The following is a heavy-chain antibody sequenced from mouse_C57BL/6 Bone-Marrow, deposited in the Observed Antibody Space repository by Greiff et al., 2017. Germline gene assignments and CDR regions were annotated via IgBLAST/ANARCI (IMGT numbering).Heavy chain of an antibody. Sequence: DVKLVESGGGLVKPGGSLKLSCAASGFTFSSYAMSWVRQTPEKRLEWVATISDGGSYTYYPDNVKGRFTISRDNAKNNLYLQMSHLKSEDTAMYYCAREPNYGSSYGFAYWGQGTLVTVSA. CDR1: GFTFSSYA. D-gene: IGHD1-1*01. CDR3: AREPNYGSSYGFAY. CDR2: ISDGGSYT. J-gene: IGHJ3*01. V-gene: IGHV5-4*03.